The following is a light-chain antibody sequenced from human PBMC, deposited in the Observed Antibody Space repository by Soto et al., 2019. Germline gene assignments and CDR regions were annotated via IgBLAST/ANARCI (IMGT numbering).Light chain of an antibody. J-gene: IGLJ3*02. CDR1: SSNIGSNY. CDR3: AAWDDSLSGLGV. CDR2: RNN. V-gene: IGLV1-47*01. Sequence: QYVLTQPPSASGTPGQRVTISCSGSSSNIGSNYVYWYQQLPGTAPKLLIYRNNQRPSGVPDRFSGSKSGTSASLAISGLRSEDEADYYCAAWDDSLSGLGVFGGGTKLTVL.